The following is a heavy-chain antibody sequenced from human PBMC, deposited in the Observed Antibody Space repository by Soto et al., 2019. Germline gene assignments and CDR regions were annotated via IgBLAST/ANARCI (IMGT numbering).Heavy chain of an antibody. CDR2: IIPIFGTA. J-gene: IGHJ3*02. D-gene: IGHD3-3*01. Sequence: QVQLVQSGAEVKKPGSSVKVSGKASGGTFSSYAISWVRQAPGQGLEWMGGIIPIFGTANYAQKFQGRVTITADESTSTAYMELSSLRSEDTAVYYCALRFLEWLSNAFDIWGQGTMVTVSS. CDR3: ALRFLEWLSNAFDI. CDR1: GGTFSSYA. V-gene: IGHV1-69*12.